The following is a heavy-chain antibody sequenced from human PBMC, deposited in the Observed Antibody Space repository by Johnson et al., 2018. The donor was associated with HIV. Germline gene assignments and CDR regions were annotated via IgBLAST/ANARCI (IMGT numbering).Heavy chain of an antibody. J-gene: IGHJ3*02. CDR3: ARDAGGGRIVVDYDALDI. Sequence: QVQLVESGGGVVQPGGSLRLSCVASGFTFSSYGMHWVRQAPGKGLEWVAFIRYDGRTKYYSDSVKGRFTVSRDNSKNTLYLQMNSLRAEDTAVYYCARDAGGGRIVVDYDALDIWGQGTMVTVSS. D-gene: IGHD3-22*01. V-gene: IGHV3-30*02. CDR2: IRYDGRTK. CDR1: GFTFSSYG.